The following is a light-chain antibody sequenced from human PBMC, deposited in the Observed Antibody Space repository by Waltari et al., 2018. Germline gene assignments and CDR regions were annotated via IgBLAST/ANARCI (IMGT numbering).Light chain of an antibody. CDR2: WAS. CDR1: QSVLYSANNKNF. J-gene: IGKJ2*01. Sequence: DIVMTQSPDSLAVSLGERATIICKSRQSVLYSANNKNFLAWYQQKPGQPPKLLIYWASFRASGVPERFSGSGSGTHFTLTISSLQAEDVAVYYCQQYYSTPDTFGQGTKLEIK. CDR3: QQYYSTPDT. V-gene: IGKV4-1*01.